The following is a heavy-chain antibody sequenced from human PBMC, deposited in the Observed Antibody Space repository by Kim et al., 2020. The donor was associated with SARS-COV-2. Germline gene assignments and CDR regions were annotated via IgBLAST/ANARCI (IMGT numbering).Heavy chain of an antibody. CDR2: INRDGTEK. Sequence: GGSLRLSCAASGFNFGNSWMNWVRQPSGKGPEWVANINRDGTEKNYVDSVKGRFTVSRDNAKYSVYLQMDSLRAEDTAMYYCTIGHYEPWGQGTLVTVSS. V-gene: IGHV3-7*01. CDR3: TIGHYEP. J-gene: IGHJ5*02. CDR1: GFNFGNSW.